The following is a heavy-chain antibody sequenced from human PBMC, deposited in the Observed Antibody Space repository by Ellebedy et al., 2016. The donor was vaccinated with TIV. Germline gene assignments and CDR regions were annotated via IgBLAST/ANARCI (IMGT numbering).Heavy chain of an antibody. V-gene: IGHV3-30*02. CDR2: IRYDGSNK. CDR1: GFTFSSYG. D-gene: IGHD3-22*01. J-gene: IGHJ1*01. Sequence: GGSLRLSCAASGFTFSSYGMHWVRQAPGKGLEWVAFIRYDGSNKYYADSVKGRFTISRDNSKNTLYLQMNSLRAEDTAVYYCAKDLITMIVVDPVWGQGTLVTVSS. CDR3: AKDLITMIVVDPV.